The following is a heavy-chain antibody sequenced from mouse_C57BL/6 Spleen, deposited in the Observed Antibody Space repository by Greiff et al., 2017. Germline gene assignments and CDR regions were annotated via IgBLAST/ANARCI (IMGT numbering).Heavy chain of an antibody. V-gene: IGHV1-61*01. CDR3: ARYGNYQYYYAMDY. CDR1: GYTFTSYW. D-gene: IGHD2-1*01. Sequence: QVQLQQPGAELVRPGSSVKLSCKASGYTFTSYWMDWVKQRPGQGLEWIGNIYPSDSETHYNQKFKDKATLTVDKSSSTAYMQLSSLTSEDSAVYYCARYGNYQYYYAMDYWGQRTSVTVSS. J-gene: IGHJ4*01. CDR2: IYPSDSET.